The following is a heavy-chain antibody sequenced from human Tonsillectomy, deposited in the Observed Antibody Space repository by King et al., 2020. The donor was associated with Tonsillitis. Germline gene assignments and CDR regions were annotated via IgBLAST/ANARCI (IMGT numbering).Heavy chain of an antibody. D-gene: IGHD1-26*01. V-gene: IGHV1-2*02. J-gene: IGHJ6*02. Sequence: QLVQSGAEVKKPGASVKVSCKSSGYTFTGYYIHWVRQAPGQGLEWMGWINPKSGGTNYAQKFQGRVTMTRDTSISTAYMELSRLRSDDTAVYYCARGFDYSGYYYGMDVWGQGTAVTVSS. CDR3: ARGFDYSGYYYGMDV. CDR1: GYTFTGYY. CDR2: INPKSGGT.